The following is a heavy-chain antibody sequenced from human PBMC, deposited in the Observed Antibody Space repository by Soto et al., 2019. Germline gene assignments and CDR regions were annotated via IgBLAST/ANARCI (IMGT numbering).Heavy chain of an antibody. CDR1: RFIFSDYD. J-gene: IGHJ5*01. CDR2: IGGGNTDR. V-gene: IGHV3-23*01. CDR3: AKDAVSYNGEWDWFDS. Sequence: DVQLLESGGGLVQPGGSLTLSCAASRFIFSDYDMNWVRQAPGKGLEWVSSIGGGNTDRYYADSVKGRFIISRDNSKNTMYLQMNSLRDDDTAVYYCAKDAVSYNGEWDWFDSWGQGTLVTVSS. D-gene: IGHD3-10*01.